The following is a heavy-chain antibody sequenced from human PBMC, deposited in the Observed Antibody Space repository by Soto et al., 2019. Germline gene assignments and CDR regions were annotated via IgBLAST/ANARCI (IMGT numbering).Heavy chain of an antibody. CDR1: GSSFASFA. CDR3: AKGQGYSRTWYFDD. Sequence: GGSLRLSCAPSGSSFASFAMGWVRQAPGKGLEWVSSISGGGDVPNYADSVKGRFTISRDNSKHMLFLQLDSLRAEDTALYYCAKGQGYSRTWYFDDWGQGTLVTVSS. D-gene: IGHD1-26*01. CDR2: ISGGGDVP. V-gene: IGHV3-23*01. J-gene: IGHJ4*02.